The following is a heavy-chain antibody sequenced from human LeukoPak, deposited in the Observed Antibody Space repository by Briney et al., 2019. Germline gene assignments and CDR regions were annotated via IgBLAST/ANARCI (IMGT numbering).Heavy chain of an antibody. CDR3: AKETYSSGWYPYFDY. Sequence: GGSLRLSCVASGFTFSSYAMSWVRQAPGKGLEWVSGISGSGGSTYYADSVKGRFTISRDNSKNTLFLQMNSLRAEDTAVYYCAKETYSSGWYPYFDYWGQGTLVTVTS. CDR1: GFTFSSYA. D-gene: IGHD6-19*01. V-gene: IGHV3-23*01. CDR2: ISGSGGST. J-gene: IGHJ4*02.